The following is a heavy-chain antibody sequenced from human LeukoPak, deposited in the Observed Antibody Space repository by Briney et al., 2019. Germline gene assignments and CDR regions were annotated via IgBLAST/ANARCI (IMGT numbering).Heavy chain of an antibody. CDR3: AKDRRGYDASHGGY. Sequence: GGSLRLSCAASGFTFSSYGMHWVRQAPGKGLEWVAVISYDGSNKYYADSVKGRFTISRDNSKNTLYLQMNSLRAEDTAVYYCAKDRRGYDASHGGYWGQGTLVTVSS. J-gene: IGHJ4*02. CDR2: ISYDGSNK. V-gene: IGHV3-30*18. D-gene: IGHD5-12*01. CDR1: GFTFSSYG.